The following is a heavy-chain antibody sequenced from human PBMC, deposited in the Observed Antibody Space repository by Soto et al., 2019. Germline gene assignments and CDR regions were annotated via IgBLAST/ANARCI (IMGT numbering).Heavy chain of an antibody. CDR3: ARDHGYSYGYVGY. V-gene: IGHV3-30-3*01. CDR1: GFTFSSYA. D-gene: IGHD5-18*01. CDR2: ISYDGSNK. Sequence: GGSLRLSCAASGFTFSSYAMHWVRQAPGKGLEWVAVISYDGSNKYYADSVKGRFTISRDNSKNTLYLQMNSLRAEDTAVYYCARDHGYSYGYVGYWGQGTLVTVSS. J-gene: IGHJ4*02.